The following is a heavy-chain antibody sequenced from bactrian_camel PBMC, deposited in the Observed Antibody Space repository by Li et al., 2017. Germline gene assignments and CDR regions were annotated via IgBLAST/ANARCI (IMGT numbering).Heavy chain of an antibody. D-gene: IGHD2*01. Sequence: HVQLVESGGGSVQAGESLRLSCAASGYTFSSYAVVWFRQAPGKEREGVAAIDNDGDINYADSVKGRFTISKDNAENTWYLQMDNLKPEDSAMYHCAADGLSGSSYDEVPYFAYSGQGTQVTVS. CDR2: IDNDGDI. V-gene: IGHV3S57*01. J-gene: IGHJ6*01. CDR3: AADGLSGSSYDEVPYFAY. CDR1: GYTFSSYA.